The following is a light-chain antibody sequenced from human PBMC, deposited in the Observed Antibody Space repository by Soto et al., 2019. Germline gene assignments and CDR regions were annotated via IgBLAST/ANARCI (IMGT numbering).Light chain of an antibody. CDR3: QQRANWPLKYT. Sequence: EIVLTQSPATLSLSPGERATLSCRASQRVSSSLAWYQQKPGQAPRLLIYDASNRATGIPARFSGSGSGTGFTLTISSLEPDDFAVYYCQQRANWPLKYTFGQGTKLEI. V-gene: IGKV3-11*01. J-gene: IGKJ2*01. CDR1: QRVSSS. CDR2: DAS.